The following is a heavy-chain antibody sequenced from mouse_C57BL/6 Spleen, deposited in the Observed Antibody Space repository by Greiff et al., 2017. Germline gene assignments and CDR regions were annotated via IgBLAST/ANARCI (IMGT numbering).Heavy chain of an antibody. CDR2: IYPGSGST. CDR1: GYTFTSYW. J-gene: IGHJ4*01. CDR3: ARVRDSSGCYAMDY. Sequence: VQLQQPGAELVKPGASVKMSCKASGYTFTSYWITWVKQRPGQGLEWIGDIYPGSGSTNYNEKFKSKATLTVDTSSSTAYMQLSSLTSEDSAVYYCARVRDSSGCYAMDYWGQGTSVTVSS. V-gene: IGHV1-55*01. D-gene: IGHD3-2*02.